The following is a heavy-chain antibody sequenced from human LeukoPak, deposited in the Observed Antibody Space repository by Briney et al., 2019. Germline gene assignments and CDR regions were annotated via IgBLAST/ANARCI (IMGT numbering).Heavy chain of an antibody. CDR2: MNPNSGNT. Sequence: ASVKVSCKASGYTFTSYDINWVRQATGQGLEWMGWMNPNSGNTGYAQKFQGRVTMTRNTSISTAYMELSSLRSEDTAVYYCARDVTPDSSSWEQPEQFDYWGQGTLVTVSS. V-gene: IGHV1-8*01. CDR1: GYTFTSYD. D-gene: IGHD6-13*01. CDR3: ARDVTPDSSSWEQPEQFDY. J-gene: IGHJ4*02.